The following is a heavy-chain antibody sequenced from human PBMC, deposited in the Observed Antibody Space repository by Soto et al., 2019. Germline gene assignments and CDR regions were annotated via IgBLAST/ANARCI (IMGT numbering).Heavy chain of an antibody. CDR1: GFSFFSYA. J-gene: IGHJ5*02. V-gene: IGHV3-23*01. CDR3: AKIEMGWFAH. D-gene: IGHD2-8*01. CDR2: ISGSGGHT. Sequence: PVGSLRLSCTGSGFSFFSYAMSWVRQAPGKGLGWVSTISGSGGHTYYADSVKGRFVVSRDNDKNTVYLHMSSLTGEDTAVYFCAKIEMGWFAHWGQGTQVTVSS.